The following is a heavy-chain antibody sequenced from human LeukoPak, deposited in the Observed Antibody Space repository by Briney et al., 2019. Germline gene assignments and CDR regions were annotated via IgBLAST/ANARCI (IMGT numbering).Heavy chain of an antibody. Sequence: GGSLRLSCVASGFTFSSYGMHWVRQAPGKGLEWVAVISYDGSTKYYTNSVKGRFTISRDNSKNTLYLQMNSLRAEDTAVYYCAKEGVRGYSYGYGTRNKWFDFWGQGTLVTVSS. J-gene: IGHJ5*01. V-gene: IGHV3-30*18. CDR3: AKEGVRGYSYGYGTRNKWFDF. CDR2: ISYDGSTK. CDR1: GFTFSSYG. D-gene: IGHD5-18*01.